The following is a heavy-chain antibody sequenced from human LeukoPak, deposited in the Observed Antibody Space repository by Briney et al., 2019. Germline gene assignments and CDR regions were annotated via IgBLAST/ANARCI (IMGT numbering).Heavy chain of an antibody. J-gene: IGHJ4*02. D-gene: IGHD3-22*01. CDR1: GYTFTGYY. Sequence: ASVKVSCKASGYTFTGYYMHWVRQAPGQGLEWMGWINPNSGGTNYAQKFQGRVTMTRDTSISTAYMELRSLRSDDTAVYYCARDPYYYDSSGYYVFFDYWGQGTLVTVSS. CDR2: INPNSGGT. V-gene: IGHV1-2*02. CDR3: ARDPYYYDSSGYYVFFDY.